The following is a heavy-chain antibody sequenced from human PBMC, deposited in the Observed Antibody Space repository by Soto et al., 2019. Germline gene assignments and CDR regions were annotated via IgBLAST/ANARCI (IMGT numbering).Heavy chain of an antibody. CDR2: IIPIFGTA. CDR1: GGTFSSYA. Sequence: SSVKVSCKASGGTFSSYAISWVRQAPGQGLEWMGGIIPIFGTANYAQKFQGRVTITADESTSTAYMELSSLRSEDTDVYYCVRAGYDILTGYDTNFEYWGQGTLVT. CDR3: VRAGYDILTGYDTNFEY. J-gene: IGHJ4*02. D-gene: IGHD3-9*01. V-gene: IGHV1-69*13.